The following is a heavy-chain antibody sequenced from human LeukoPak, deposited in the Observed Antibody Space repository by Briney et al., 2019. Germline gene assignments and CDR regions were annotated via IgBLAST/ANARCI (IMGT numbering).Heavy chain of an antibody. CDR3: ASQDAYTYGLDY. D-gene: IGHD5-18*01. J-gene: IGHJ4*02. V-gene: IGHV4-30-2*01. CDR1: GDSISSGDYS. Sequence: SETLSLTCAVSGDSISSGDYSWSWIRQPPGKGLEWIGYIYHDGSTYYNPSLKSRVTISVDRSKNQFSLVLTSVTAADTAMYYCASQDAYTYGLDYWGQGSLVTVAS. CDR2: IYHDGST.